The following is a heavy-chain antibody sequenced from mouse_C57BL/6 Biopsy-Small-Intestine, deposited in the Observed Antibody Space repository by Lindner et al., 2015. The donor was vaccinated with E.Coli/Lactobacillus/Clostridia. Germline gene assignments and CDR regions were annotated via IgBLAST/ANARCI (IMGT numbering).Heavy chain of an antibody. V-gene: IGHV1S14*01. CDR3: ARGIAGANYKAFDI. CDR2: INPNGGGT. D-gene: IGHD2-12*01. Sequence: SVKVSCKASGYTFTAYFIHWARQAPGQGLEWMGSINPNGGGTTYAQKLQGRVTMTRDTSISTVYMELSGLRSDDTAVYFCARGIAGANYKAFDIWGQGTMVTVSS. CDR1: GYTFTAYF. J-gene: IGHJ3*01.